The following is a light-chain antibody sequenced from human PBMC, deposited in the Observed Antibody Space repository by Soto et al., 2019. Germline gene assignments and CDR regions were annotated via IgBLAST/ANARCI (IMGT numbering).Light chain of an antibody. J-gene: IGKJ1*01. CDR3: QQYGSSPWT. V-gene: IGKV3-20*01. CDR2: GAS. Sequence: EIVLTQSPGTLSLSPGERATLSCRASQSVSSSYLAWYQQKPGQAPRPLIYGASSRAIGIPDRFSGSGSGTDVTLTISRLEPEDFAVYYGQQYGSSPWTFGQGTKVEIK. CDR1: QSVSSSY.